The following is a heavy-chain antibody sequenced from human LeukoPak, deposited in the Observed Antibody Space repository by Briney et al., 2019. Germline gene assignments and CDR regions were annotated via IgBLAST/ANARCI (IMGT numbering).Heavy chain of an antibody. Sequence: GGSLRLSCAASGFTFSSHGMHWVRQAPGKGLEWVAVIWYDGSNKYYADSVKGRFTISRDNSKNTLYLQMNSLRAEDTAVYYCARENPYSSSSYYYYGMDVWGQGTTVTVSS. CDR1: GFTFSSHG. D-gene: IGHD6-6*01. CDR3: ARENPYSSSSYYYYGMDV. CDR2: IWYDGSNK. V-gene: IGHV3-33*01. J-gene: IGHJ6*02.